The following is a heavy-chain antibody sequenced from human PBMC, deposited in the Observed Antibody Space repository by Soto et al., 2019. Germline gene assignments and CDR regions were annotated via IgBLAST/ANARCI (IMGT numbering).Heavy chain of an antibody. J-gene: IGHJ4*02. CDR3: AKDGRGSGSHYNSFGY. CDR2: IYSTGTT. CDR1: GFTVGNNY. Sequence: EVQLVESGGGLIQPGGSLKLSCAASGFTVGNNYMSWVRQAPGKGLEWVLLIYSTGTTKYADSVKGRFTVSTDNAKNTLYLQMNSLRAEDTAVYYCAKDGRGSGSHYNSFGYWGQGTLVTVSS. D-gene: IGHD3-10*01. V-gene: IGHV3-53*01.